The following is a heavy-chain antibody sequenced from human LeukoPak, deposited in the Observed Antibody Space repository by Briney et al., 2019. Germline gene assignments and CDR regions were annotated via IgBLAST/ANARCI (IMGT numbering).Heavy chain of an antibody. V-gene: IGHV3-21*01. J-gene: IGHJ4*02. D-gene: IGHD3-9*01. Sequence: GGSLRLSCAASGFNFSNYGMTWVRQAPGKGLEWVSSISNSRSYIYYVDSVKGRFTISRDNSKNTLYLQMNSLRAEDTAVYYCARGGLRYFDWLRSATDYWGQGTLVTVSS. CDR1: GFNFSNYG. CDR3: ARGGLRYFDWLRSATDY. CDR2: ISNSRSYI.